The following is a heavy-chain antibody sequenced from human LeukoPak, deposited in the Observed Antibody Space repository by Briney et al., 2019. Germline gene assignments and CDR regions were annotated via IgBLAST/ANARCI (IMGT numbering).Heavy chain of an antibody. V-gene: IGHV3-30*03. Sequence: GGSLRLSCAASGFTFSSYGMHWVRQAPGKGLEWVAVISYDGSNKYYADSVKGRFTISRDNSKNTLYLQMNSLRAEDTAVYYCARGTHKWELANRFDFWGQGTLVTVSS. CDR3: ARGTHKWELANRFDF. CDR1: GFTFSSYG. J-gene: IGHJ4*02. CDR2: ISYDGSNK. D-gene: IGHD1-26*01.